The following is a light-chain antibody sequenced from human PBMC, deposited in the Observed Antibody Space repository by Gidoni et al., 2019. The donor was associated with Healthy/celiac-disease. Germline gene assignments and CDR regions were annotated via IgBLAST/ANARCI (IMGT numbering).Light chain of an antibody. Sequence: EIVMTQSPATLSVSPWQRATLSCRASQSVSSKLAWYQQKPDQAPRLLIYGASTRANGIPARFSGSGSGTEFTLTISSLQSEDFAVYYCQQYNNWYSFGQGTKLEIK. CDR3: QQYNNWYS. CDR2: GAS. J-gene: IGKJ2*03. V-gene: IGKV3-15*01. CDR1: QSVSSK.